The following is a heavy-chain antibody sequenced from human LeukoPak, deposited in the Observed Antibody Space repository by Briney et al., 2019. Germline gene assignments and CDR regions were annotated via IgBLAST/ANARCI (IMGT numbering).Heavy chain of an antibody. CDR3: ASTDYYDSRGYGGSFAI. CDR2: IIPMFDTP. V-gene: IGHV1-69*13. D-gene: IGHD3-22*01. J-gene: IGHJ3*02. Sequence: GASVKASCKASGGTFSNYAISWVRQAPGQGLEWMGGIIPMFDTPIYAQKFQGRVTITADESTSTVYMELSSLRSEDTAVYFCASTDYYDSRGYGGSFAIWGQGTMVTVSS. CDR1: GGTFSNYA.